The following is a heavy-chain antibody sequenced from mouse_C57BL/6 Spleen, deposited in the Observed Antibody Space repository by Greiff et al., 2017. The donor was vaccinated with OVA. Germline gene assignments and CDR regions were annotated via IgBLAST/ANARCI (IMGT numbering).Heavy chain of an antibody. CDR3: ASAYYSNYGYFDV. V-gene: IGHV5-17*01. Sequence: EVQGVESGGGLVKPGGSLKLSCAASGFTFSDYGMHWVRQAPEKGLEWVAYISSGSSTIYYADTVKGRFTISRDNAKNTLFLQMTSLRSEDTAVYYCASAYYSNYGYFDVWGTGTTVTVAS. CDR1: GFTFSDYG. CDR2: ISSGSSTI. J-gene: IGHJ1*03. D-gene: IGHD2-5*01.